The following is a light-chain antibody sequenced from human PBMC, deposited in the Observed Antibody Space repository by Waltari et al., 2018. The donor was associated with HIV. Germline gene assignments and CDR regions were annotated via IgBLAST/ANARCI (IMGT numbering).Light chain of an antibody. CDR3: SSYTSSSTLV. Sequence: QSVLTQPPSVSGAPGQRVTISCTGSSSNIGAGYDVHWYQQLPGTAPKLLIYGNSNRPSGVPDRFSGSKSGNTASLTISGVQAEDEADYYCSSYTSSSTLVFGGGTKLTVL. V-gene: IGLV1-40*01. CDR1: SSNIGAGYD. J-gene: IGLJ2*01. CDR2: GNS.